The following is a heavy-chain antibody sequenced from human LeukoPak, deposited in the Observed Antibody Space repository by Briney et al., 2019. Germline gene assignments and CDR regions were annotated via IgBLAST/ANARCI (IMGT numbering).Heavy chain of an antibody. V-gene: IGHV3-21*01. Sequence: GGSLRLSCAASGFTFSSYSMNWVRQAPGKGLEWVSSISSSYIYYADSVKGRFTISRDNAKNSLYLQMNSLRAEDTAVYYCVGMITNWFDPWGQGTLVTVSS. J-gene: IGHJ5*02. D-gene: IGHD3-22*01. CDR2: ISSSYI. CDR1: GFTFSSYS. CDR3: VGMITNWFDP.